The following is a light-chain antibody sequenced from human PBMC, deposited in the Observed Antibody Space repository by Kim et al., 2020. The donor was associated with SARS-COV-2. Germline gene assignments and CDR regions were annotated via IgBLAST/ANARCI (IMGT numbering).Light chain of an antibody. CDR3: NSRDSNDNVV. J-gene: IGLJ2*01. V-gene: IGLV3-19*01. CDR1: SLRSYY. CDR2: GKN. Sequence: ALGQTVRITCQGDSLRSYYATWYQQKPGQAPIVVIYGKNNRPSGLPDRFSGSSSGNTASLTITGTQAGDEADYYCNSRDSNDNVVFGGGTQLTVL.